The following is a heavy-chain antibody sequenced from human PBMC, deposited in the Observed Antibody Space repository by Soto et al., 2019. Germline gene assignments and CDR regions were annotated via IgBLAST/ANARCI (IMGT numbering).Heavy chain of an antibody. J-gene: IGHJ5*02. CDR2: IYYSGST. V-gene: IGHV4-39*01. Sequence: SETLSLTCTVSGGSISSSSYYWGWFRQPPGKGLEWIGSIYYSGSTYYNPSLKSRVTISVDTSKNQFSLKLSSVTAADTAVYYCASPIAAADYWFDPWGQGTLVTVSS. CDR1: GGSISSSSYY. D-gene: IGHD6-13*01. CDR3: ASPIAAADYWFDP.